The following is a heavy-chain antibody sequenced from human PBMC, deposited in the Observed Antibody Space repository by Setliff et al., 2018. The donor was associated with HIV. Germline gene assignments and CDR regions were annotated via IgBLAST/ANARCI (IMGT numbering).Heavy chain of an antibody. V-gene: IGHV1-18*01. CDR1: GYTFTSYG. CDR3: ARDYCSSTTCEDYFDY. Sequence: ASVKVSCKSSGYTFTSYGISWVRQAPGQGLEWVGWISAYNGNTNYAQKLRGRVTMTTDTSTSTAYMELRSLRSDDTAVYYCARDYCSSTTCEDYFDYWGQGTLVTVSS. D-gene: IGHD2-2*01. J-gene: IGHJ4*02. CDR2: ISAYNGNT.